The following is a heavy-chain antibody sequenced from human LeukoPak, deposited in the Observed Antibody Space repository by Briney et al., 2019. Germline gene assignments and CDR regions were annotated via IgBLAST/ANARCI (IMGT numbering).Heavy chain of an antibody. Sequence: SETLSLTCTVSGGSISSYYWSWIRQPPGKGLEWIGYIYYSGSTNYNPSLKSRVTISVDTSKNQFSLKLNSVTAADTAVYYCARDPDFWSGYYNFDYWGQGTLVTVSS. D-gene: IGHD3-3*01. V-gene: IGHV4-59*12. CDR2: IYYSGST. J-gene: IGHJ4*02. CDR3: ARDPDFWSGYYNFDY. CDR1: GGSISSYY.